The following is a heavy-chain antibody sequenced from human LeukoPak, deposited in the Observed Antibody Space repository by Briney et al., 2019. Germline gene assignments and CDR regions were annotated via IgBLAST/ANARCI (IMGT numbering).Heavy chain of an antibody. CDR3: ARDHSDIVVVVAATPLDWFDP. D-gene: IGHD2-15*01. CDR1: GYTFTSYG. Sequence: ASVKVSCKASGYTFTSYGISWVRQAPGQGLEWMGWISAYNGNTNYAQKLQGRATMTTDTSTSTAYMELRSLRSDDTAVYYCARDHSDIVVVVAATPLDWFDPWGQGTLVTVSS. CDR2: ISAYNGNT. V-gene: IGHV1-18*01. J-gene: IGHJ5*02.